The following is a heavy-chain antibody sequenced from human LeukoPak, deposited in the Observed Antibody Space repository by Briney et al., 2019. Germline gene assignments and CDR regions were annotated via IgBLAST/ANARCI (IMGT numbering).Heavy chain of an antibody. D-gene: IGHD6-19*01. V-gene: IGHV3-48*01. CDR3: ARGAVAGIYHFDF. CDR2: ISSGSSTI. Sequence: GGSLRLSCAASGFTFSSYSMNWVRQAPGKGLEWVSHISSGSSTIYYADSVKGRFTISRDNAENSLYLQMNSLRVEDTAVFYCARGAVAGIYHFDFWGQGTLVTVSS. J-gene: IGHJ4*02. CDR1: GFTFSSYS.